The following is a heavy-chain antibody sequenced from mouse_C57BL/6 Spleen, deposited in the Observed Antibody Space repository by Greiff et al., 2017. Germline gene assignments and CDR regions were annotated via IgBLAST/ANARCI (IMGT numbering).Heavy chain of an antibody. CDR1: GYTFTSYW. Sequence: VQLQQSGTELVKPGASVKLSCKASGYTFTSYWMHWVKQRPGQGLEWIGNINPSNGGTNCNEKFKSKATLTVDKSSSTAYMQLSSLTSEDSAVYYCAGDGSSSYYAMDYWGQGTSVTVSS. CDR2: INPSNGGT. V-gene: IGHV1-53*01. D-gene: IGHD1-1*01. J-gene: IGHJ4*01. CDR3: AGDGSSSYYAMDY.